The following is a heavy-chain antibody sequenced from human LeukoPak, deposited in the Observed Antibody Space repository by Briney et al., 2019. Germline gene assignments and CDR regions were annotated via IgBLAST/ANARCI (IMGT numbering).Heavy chain of an antibody. CDR1: GFIFNSYA. D-gene: IGHD2-15*01. V-gene: IGHV3-23*01. CDR2: ISGNGVST. CDR3: AKDLVVAAPYGRFDY. Sequence: PGGSLRLSCAASGFIFNSYAMSWVRQAPGKGLEWISGISGNGVSTYYADSVKGRSTISRDNSKNTLYLQMNSLRAEDTAVYYCAKDLVVAAPYGRFDYWGQGTLVTVSS. J-gene: IGHJ4*02.